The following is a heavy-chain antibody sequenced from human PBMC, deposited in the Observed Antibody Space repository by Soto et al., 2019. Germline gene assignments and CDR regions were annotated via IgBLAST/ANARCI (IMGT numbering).Heavy chain of an antibody. V-gene: IGHV4-39*01. CDR3: ARRLYYDSSGFEGGGMDV. D-gene: IGHD3-22*01. CDR2: IYYSGST. CDR1: GGSISSSSYY. J-gene: IGHJ6*02. Sequence: SEALSVTCTVSGGSISSSSYYWGWIRQPPGKGLEWIGSIYYSGSTYYNPSLKSRVTISVDTSKNQFSLKLSSVTAADTAVYYCARRLYYDSSGFEGGGMDVWGQGTTVS.